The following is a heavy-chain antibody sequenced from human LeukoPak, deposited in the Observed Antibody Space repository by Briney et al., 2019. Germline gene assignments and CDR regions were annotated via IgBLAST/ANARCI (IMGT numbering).Heavy chain of an antibody. Sequence: PGGSLRLSCAASGFTFSSCSMNWVRQAPGKGLEWVSAISSSSTYIYYADSVKGRFTISRDNAKNSLFLQLDSLRAEDTAVYYCARLDSSGYYFPGVSDYWGQGTLVTVSS. CDR3: ARLDSSGYYFPGVSDY. J-gene: IGHJ4*02. V-gene: IGHV3-21*01. CDR2: ISSSSTYI. CDR1: GFTFSSCS. D-gene: IGHD3-22*01.